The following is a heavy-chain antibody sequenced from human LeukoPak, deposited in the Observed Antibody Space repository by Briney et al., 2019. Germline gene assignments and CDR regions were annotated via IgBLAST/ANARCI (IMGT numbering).Heavy chain of an antibody. V-gene: IGHV3-15*01. CDR1: ECTFSNYA. D-gene: IGHD3-22*01. CDR3: TTYDRSGYYSDY. J-gene: IGHJ4*02. CDR2: IKSKSAGGTI. Sequence: GGSLRLSCVASECTFSNYAMHWVRQAPGKGLEWVGRIKSKSAGGTIEYGAPVKGRFTISRDDSENMLYLQMSSLKTEDTAVYYCTTYDRSGYYSDYWGQGTLVTVSS.